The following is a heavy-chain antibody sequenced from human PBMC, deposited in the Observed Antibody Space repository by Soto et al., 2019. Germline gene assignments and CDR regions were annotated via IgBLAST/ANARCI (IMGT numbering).Heavy chain of an antibody. D-gene: IGHD3-22*01. J-gene: IGHJ4*02. V-gene: IGHV3-30*18. Sequence: GGSLRLSCAASGFTFSSYGMHWVRQAPGKGLEWVAVISYDGSNKYYADSVKGRFTISRDNSKNTLYLQMNSLRAEDTAVYYCAKDPRDSGYYWMTPSVSTYFDYWGQGTLVTVSS. CDR1: GFTFSSYG. CDR3: AKDPRDSGYYWMTPSVSTYFDY. CDR2: ISYDGSNK.